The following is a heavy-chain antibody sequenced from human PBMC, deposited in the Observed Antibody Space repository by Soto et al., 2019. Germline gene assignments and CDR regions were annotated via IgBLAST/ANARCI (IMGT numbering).Heavy chain of an antibody. CDR1: GFTFATYA. Sequence: GGSLRLSCAASGFTFATYAMSWVRQAPGKGLEWVSAISATGISTHYADSVKGRVTISRDNSANTLSLEMSSLTAEHTAVYYCARDKDTSFWTGFDFWGHGTLVTVSS. CDR2: ISATGIST. V-gene: IGHV3-23*01. D-gene: IGHD1-1*01. CDR3: ARDKDTSFWTGFDF. J-gene: IGHJ4*01.